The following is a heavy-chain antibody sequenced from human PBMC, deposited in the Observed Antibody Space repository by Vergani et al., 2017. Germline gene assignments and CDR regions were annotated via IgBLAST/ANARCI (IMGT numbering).Heavy chain of an antibody. J-gene: IGHJ6*02. Sequence: QVQLQQWGAGLLKPSETLSLTCAVYGGSFSGYYWSWIRQPPGKGLEWIGEINHSGSTNYNPSLKSRVTISVDTSKNQFSLKLSSVTAADTAVYYCAKSMGDYGYYYYYYGMDVWGQGTTVTVSS. CDR1: GGSFSGYY. CDR3: AKSMGDYGYYYYYYGMDV. V-gene: IGHV4-34*01. D-gene: IGHD4-17*01. CDR2: INHSGST.